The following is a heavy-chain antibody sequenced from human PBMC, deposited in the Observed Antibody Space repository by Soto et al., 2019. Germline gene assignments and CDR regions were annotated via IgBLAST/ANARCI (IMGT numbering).Heavy chain of an antibody. V-gene: IGHV3-23*01. J-gene: IGHJ6*02. Sequence: GGSLRLSCAPSGFAFSNSAMTWVRQAPGKGLEWVSAIRGSGGNTFYTDSVKGRFTIARDNSKNTLYLRMNSLRAEDTAIYYCAMRNSGSQATRGMDFWRQGTTVTVSS. CDR2: IRGSGGNT. CDR1: GFAFSNSA. CDR3: AMRNSGSQATRGMDF. D-gene: IGHD1-26*01.